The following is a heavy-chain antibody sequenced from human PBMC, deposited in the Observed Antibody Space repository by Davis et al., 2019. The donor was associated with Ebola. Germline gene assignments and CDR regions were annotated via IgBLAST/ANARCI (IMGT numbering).Heavy chain of an antibody. J-gene: IGHJ3*02. CDR2: ISAYNGNT. V-gene: IGHV1-18*01. CDR1: GYNFKNYA. CDR3: ARTSIVGTTTTASDI. D-gene: IGHD1-26*01. Sequence: ASVKVSCKASGYNFKNYAISWVRQAPGQGLEWMGWISAYNGNTNYAQKVQGRVTMTTDTSTGTAYLDLRSLRSDDTAIYFCARTSIVGTTTTASDIWGQGTKVTVSS.